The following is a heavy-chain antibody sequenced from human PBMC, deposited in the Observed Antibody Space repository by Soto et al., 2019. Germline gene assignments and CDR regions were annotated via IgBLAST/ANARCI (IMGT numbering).Heavy chain of an antibody. Sequence: EVHLEESGGDLVQPGGSLRLSCSASGFIFGFYWMTWVRQAPGKGLEWVANIERHGNDNYYVDSVTGRFTISRDNAQNSLILQMNNLIAEDTAVYFCARIRATDYEIDYWGQGTLVTVSS. J-gene: IGHJ4*02. CDR3: ARIRATDYEIDY. CDR2: IERHGNDN. CDR1: GFIFGFYW. D-gene: IGHD3-22*01. V-gene: IGHV3-7*03.